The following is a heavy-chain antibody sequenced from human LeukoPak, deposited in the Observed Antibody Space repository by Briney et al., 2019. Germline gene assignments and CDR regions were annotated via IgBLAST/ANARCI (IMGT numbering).Heavy chain of an antibody. J-gene: IGHJ6*02. CDR2: IYHSGST. CDR1: GFTFSGYY. Sequence: PGGSLRLSCEASGFTFSGYYMSWIRQAPGKGLEWIGYIYHSGSTYYNPSLKSRVTISVDRSKNQFSLKLSSVTAADTAVYYCARNLATRGYGMDVWGQGTTVTVSS. CDR3: ARNLATRGYGMDV. D-gene: IGHD5-12*01. V-gene: IGHV4-30-2*01.